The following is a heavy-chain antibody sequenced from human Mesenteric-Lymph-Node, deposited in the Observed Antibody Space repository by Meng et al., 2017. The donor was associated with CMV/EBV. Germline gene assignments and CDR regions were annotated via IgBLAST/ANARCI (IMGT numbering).Heavy chain of an antibody. CDR1: GFTFSNYA. D-gene: IGHD3-10*01. CDR2: ISYDGSNK. CDR3: ARDINYYGSGSYSGVDY. Sequence: GGSLRLSCAASGFTFSNYAMSWVRQAPGKGLEWVAVISYDGSNKYYADSVKGRFTISRDNSKNTLYLQMNSLRAEDTAVYYCARDINYYGSGSYSGVDYWGQGTLVTVSS. J-gene: IGHJ4*02. V-gene: IGHV3-30*04.